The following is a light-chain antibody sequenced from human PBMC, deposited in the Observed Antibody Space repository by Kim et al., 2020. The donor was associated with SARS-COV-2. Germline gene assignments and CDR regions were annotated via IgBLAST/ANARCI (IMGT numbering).Light chain of an antibody. Sequence: DIQMTQSPSSLSASVGDRVTITCRASQAIRNDISWYQQKPGEVPKRLIYAASTLQSGVPSRFSGSGSGTEFTLTISSLQPEDFATFYCLQYNSYPWTFGQGTKVDIK. J-gene: IGKJ1*01. CDR2: AAS. CDR3: LQYNSYPWT. CDR1: QAIRND. V-gene: IGKV1-17*01.